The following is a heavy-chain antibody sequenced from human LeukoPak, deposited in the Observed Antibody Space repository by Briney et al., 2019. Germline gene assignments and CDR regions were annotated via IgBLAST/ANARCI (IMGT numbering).Heavy chain of an antibody. J-gene: IGHJ6*03. CDR3: ATSGGFVLPNAITGNWYMDV. CDR1: GFSFSDYS. V-gene: IGHV3-21*03. D-gene: IGHD2-2*01. CDR2: ITSAGGYA. Sequence: PGGSLRLSCGASGFSFSDYSMNWVRQAPGKGLAWVASITSAGGYAYYADSVEGRFTISRDNAQNSLFLQMDSLRPEDTAVYFCATSGGFVLPNAITGNWYMDVWGRGTTVTVSS.